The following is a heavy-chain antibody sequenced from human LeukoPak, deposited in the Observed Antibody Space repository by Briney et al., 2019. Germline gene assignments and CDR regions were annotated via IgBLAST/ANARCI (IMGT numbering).Heavy chain of an antibody. V-gene: IGHV4-38-2*02. Sequence: SETLSLTCTVSGYSISSGYYWGWIRQPPGKGLEWIGSIYHSGSTYYNPSLKSRVTISVDTSKNQFSLKLSSVTAADTAVYYCARSNRFLEWLPSFYYYYMDVWGKGTTVTVSS. CDR1: GYSISSGYY. CDR2: IYHSGST. D-gene: IGHD3-3*01. CDR3: ARSNRFLEWLPSFYYYYMDV. J-gene: IGHJ6*03.